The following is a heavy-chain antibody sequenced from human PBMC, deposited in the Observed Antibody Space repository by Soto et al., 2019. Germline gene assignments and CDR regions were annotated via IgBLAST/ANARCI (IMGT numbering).Heavy chain of an antibody. CDR1: GDSISAHY. Sequence: QVQLQESGPGLVKPSETLSLTCAVSGDSISAHYWTWIRQSPGKALEWIGFFYYPGSTDYNASLQSRVTMSVDSSKNQLSLKLSSVTAADTAVYYCARPHHPYWYIDLWGRGTLVTVSS. CDR2: FYYPGST. J-gene: IGHJ2*01. CDR3: ARPHHPYWYIDL. V-gene: IGHV4-59*11.